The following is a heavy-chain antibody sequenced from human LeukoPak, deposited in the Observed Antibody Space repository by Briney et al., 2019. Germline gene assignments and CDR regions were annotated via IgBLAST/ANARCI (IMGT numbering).Heavy chain of an antibody. CDR2: IIPIFGTA. D-gene: IGHD6-13*01. Sequence: SVKVSCKASGGTFSSYAISWVRQAPGQGLEWMGGIIPIFGTANYAQKFQGRVTITTDESTSTAYMELSSLRSEDTAVYYCARDPRGTAAGPFDYWGQGTLVTVPS. CDR3: ARDPRGTAAGPFDY. V-gene: IGHV1-69*05. J-gene: IGHJ4*02. CDR1: GGTFSSYA.